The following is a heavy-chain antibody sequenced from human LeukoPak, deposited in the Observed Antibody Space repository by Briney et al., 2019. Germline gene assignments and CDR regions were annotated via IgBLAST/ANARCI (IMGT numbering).Heavy chain of an antibody. CDR1: GYTFTSYA. D-gene: IGHD6-19*01. CDR2: INAGNGNT. J-gene: IGHJ5*02. V-gene: IGHV1-3*01. CDR3: VRSGFQYSSGS. Sequence: ASVTVSCKASGYTFTSYAMHWVRQAPGQRLEWMGWINAGNGNTKYSQKFQGRVTITRDTSASTAYMEPSSLRSEDTAVYYCVRSGFQYSSGSWGQGTLVTVSS.